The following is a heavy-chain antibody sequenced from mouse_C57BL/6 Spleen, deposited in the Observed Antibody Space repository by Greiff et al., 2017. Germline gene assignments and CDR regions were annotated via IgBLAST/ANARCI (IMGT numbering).Heavy chain of an antibody. CDR3: ARRGGFYYGNYDYAMDY. J-gene: IGHJ4*01. D-gene: IGHD2-1*01. CDR2: ISSGSSTI. CDR1: GFTFSDYG. V-gene: IGHV5-17*01. Sequence: EVKLVESGGGLVKPGGSLKLSCAASGFTFSDYGMHWVRQAPEKGLEWVAYISSGSSTIYYADTVKGRFPISRDNAKNTLFLQMTSLRSEDTAMYYCARRGGFYYGNYDYAMDYWGQGTSVTVSS.